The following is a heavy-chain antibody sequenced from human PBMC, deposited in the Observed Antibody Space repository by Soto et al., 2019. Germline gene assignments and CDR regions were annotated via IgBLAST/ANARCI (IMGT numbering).Heavy chain of an antibody. CDR2: MSHSGGT. CDR1: GGFVSSGSYY. Sequence: QVQLQQWGAGLLKPSETLSLTCAVYGGFVSSGSYYWSWIRQPPGKGLEWIGEMSHSGGTHFNPSLKRRVTISVDTSKKQFSLKMSSVTAADTALYYCARVERGTATTVVDAFDIWGPGTMVTVSS. CDR3: ARVERGTATTVVDAFDI. V-gene: IGHV4-34*01. J-gene: IGHJ3*02. D-gene: IGHD1-1*01.